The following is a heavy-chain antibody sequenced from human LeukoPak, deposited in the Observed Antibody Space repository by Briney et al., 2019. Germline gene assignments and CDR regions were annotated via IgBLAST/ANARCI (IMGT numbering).Heavy chain of an antibody. V-gene: IGHV4-30-2*01. CDR3: ARDSYGGNSGFDY. J-gene: IGHJ4*02. D-gene: IGHD4-23*01. CDR1: GGSISSGGYS. CDR2: IYHSGST. Sequence: PSQTLFLTCAVSGGSISSGGYSWSWIRQPPGKGLEWIGYIYHSGSTYYNPSLKSRVTISVDRSKNQFSLKLSSVTAADTAVYYCARDSYGGNSGFDYWGQGTLVTVSS.